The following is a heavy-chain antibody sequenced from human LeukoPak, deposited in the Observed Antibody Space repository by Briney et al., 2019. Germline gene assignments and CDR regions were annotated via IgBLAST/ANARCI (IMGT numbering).Heavy chain of an antibody. CDR1: GFTFSSYS. D-gene: IGHD3-10*01. J-gene: IGHJ6*02. Sequence: GGSLRLSCAASGFTFSSYSMNWVRQAPGKGLEWVSSISSSSSYIYYADSVKGRFTISRDNAKNSLYLQMNSLRAEDTAVYYCARDQWVQGVIITPYYYYGMDVWGQGTTVTVSS. CDR3: ARDQWVQGVIITPYYYYGMDV. CDR2: ISSSSSYI. V-gene: IGHV3-21*01.